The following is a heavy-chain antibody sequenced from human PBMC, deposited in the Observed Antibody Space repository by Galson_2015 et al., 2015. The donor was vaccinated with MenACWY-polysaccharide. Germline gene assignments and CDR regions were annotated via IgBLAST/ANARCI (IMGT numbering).Heavy chain of an antibody. CDR2: IHPNSGGT. V-gene: IGHV1-2*02. CDR3: ATPGGRDY. J-gene: IGHJ4*02. CDR1: GYSFNDNY. D-gene: IGHD4-23*01. Sequence: SVKVSCKASGYSFNDNYIHWVRQAPGQGLEWMGWIHPNSGGTQYAQKFQGRVTMTRDTSISTSYMELSRLRPDDTAVYYCATPGGRDYWGQGTLVTVSS.